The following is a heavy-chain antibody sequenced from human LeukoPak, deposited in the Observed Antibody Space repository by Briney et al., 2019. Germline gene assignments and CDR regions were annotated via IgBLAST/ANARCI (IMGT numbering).Heavy chain of an antibody. Sequence: PGGSLRLSCAVSGFTFSSYAMSWVRQAPGKGLEWVSSISSSSSYIYYADSVKGRFTISRDSAKNSLYLQMNSLRAEDTAVYYCARGFPGVPRHSSGYYSRPRRTNDAFDIWGQGTMVTVSS. CDR3: ARGFPGVPRHSSGYYSRPRRTNDAFDI. CDR1: GFTFSSYA. D-gene: IGHD3-22*01. J-gene: IGHJ3*02. CDR2: ISSSSSYI. V-gene: IGHV3-21*01.